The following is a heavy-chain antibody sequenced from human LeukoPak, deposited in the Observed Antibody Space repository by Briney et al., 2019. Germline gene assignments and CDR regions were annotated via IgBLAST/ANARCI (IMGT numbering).Heavy chain of an antibody. CDR1: GFTFSSYA. J-gene: IGHJ4*02. V-gene: IGHV3-23*01. D-gene: IGHD5-18*01. Sequence: GGSLRLSCAASGFTFSSYAMSWVRQAPGKGLEWVSAISGSGGSTYYADSVKGRFTISRDNSKNTLYLQVNSLRAEDTAVYYCAKDRRAAMVYYFDYWGQGTLVTVSS. CDR2: ISGSGGST. CDR3: AKDRRAAMVYYFDY.